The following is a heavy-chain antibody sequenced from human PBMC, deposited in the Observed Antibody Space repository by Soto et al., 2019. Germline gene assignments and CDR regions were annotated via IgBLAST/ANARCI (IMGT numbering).Heavy chain of an antibody. J-gene: IGHJ6*02. D-gene: IGHD3-3*01. CDR1: GGSISSGGYY. Sequence: QVQLQESGPGLVKPSQTLSLTCTVSGGSISSGGYYWSWIRQHPGKGLEWIGYIYYSGSTYYNPSLKSRVTISVDTYKNQFALELSSVTAADTAVYYCARDPGVYYYYGMDVWGQGTTVTVSS. V-gene: IGHV4-31*03. CDR3: ARDPGVYYYYGMDV. CDR2: IYYSGST.